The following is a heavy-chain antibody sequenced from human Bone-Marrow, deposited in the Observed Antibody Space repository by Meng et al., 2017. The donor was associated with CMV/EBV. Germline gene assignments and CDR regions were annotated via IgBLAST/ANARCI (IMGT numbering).Heavy chain of an antibody. CDR1: GYTFTSYD. CDR3: ARGLDYGGNSVLYFDD. CDR2: ISAYNGNT. D-gene: IGHD4-23*01. Sequence: ASVKVSCKASGYTFTSYDINWVRQATGQGLEWMGWISAYNGNTNYAQKLQGRVTMTTDTSTSTAYMELRSLRSDDTAVYYCARGLDYGGNSVLYFDDWGHGTLVNVSS. J-gene: IGHJ4*01. V-gene: IGHV1-18*01.